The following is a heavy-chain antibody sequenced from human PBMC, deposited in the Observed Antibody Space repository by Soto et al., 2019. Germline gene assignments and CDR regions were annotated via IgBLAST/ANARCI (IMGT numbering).Heavy chain of an antibody. Sequence: ASVKVSCKASGYTFTGYYMHWVRQAPGQGLEWMGWINPNSGGTNYAQKFQGWVTMTRDTSISTAYMKLSRLRSDDTAVYYCARTVSSGWDYHYYYGMDVWGQGTTVTVSS. CDR2: INPNSGGT. CDR3: ARTVSSGWDYHYYYGMDV. J-gene: IGHJ6*02. CDR1: GYTFTGYY. V-gene: IGHV1-2*04. D-gene: IGHD6-19*01.